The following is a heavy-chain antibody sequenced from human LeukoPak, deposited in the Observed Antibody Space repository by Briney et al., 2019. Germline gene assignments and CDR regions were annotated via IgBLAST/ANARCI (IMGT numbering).Heavy chain of an antibody. CDR1: GDSISSATYY. CDR2: ISTSGST. CDR3: AREGNLRRFDY. V-gene: IGHV4-61*02. J-gene: IGHJ4*02. D-gene: IGHD4-23*01. Sequence: SETLSLTCTVSGDSISSATYYWSWVRQPAGKGLEWIGRISTSGSTNYNPSLKSRVTILVDTSKNQFSLKLSSVTAADTAVYYCAREGNLRRFDYWGQGTLVTVSS.